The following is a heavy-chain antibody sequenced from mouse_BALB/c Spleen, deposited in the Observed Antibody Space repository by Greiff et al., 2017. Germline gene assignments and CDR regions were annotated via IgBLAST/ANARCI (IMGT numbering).Heavy chain of an antibody. V-gene: IGHV14-4*02. CDR2: IDPENGDT. Sequence: EVQLQQSGAELVRSGASVKLSCTASGFNIKDYYMHWVKQRPEQGLEWIGWIDPENGDTEYAPKFQGKATMTADTSSNTAYLQLSSLTSEDTAVYYCNAALPPFDYWGQGTTLTVSS. D-gene: IGHD2-10*01. J-gene: IGHJ2*01. CDR3: NAALPPFDY. CDR1: GFNIKDYY.